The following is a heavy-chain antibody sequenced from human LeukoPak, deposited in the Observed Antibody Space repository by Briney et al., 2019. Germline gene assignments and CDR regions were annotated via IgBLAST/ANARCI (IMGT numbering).Heavy chain of an antibody. Sequence: ASVKVSCKSSGYIFNTYYMHWVRQAPGQGLEWVGIINPSDGSTSYGQKFQSRVTMTSDTSASTVYMELNGLRSEDTAVYFCARAIPGPLFDNWGQGTLVTVSS. CDR2: INPSDGST. V-gene: IGHV1-46*02. CDR3: ARAIPGPLFDN. D-gene: IGHD2-2*02. J-gene: IGHJ4*02. CDR1: GYIFNTYY.